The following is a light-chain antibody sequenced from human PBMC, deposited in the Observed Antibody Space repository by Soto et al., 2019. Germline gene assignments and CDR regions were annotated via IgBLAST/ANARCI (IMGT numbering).Light chain of an antibody. CDR2: DVS. CDR3: AAWDDSLSGPV. Sequence: QSALTQPRSVSGSPGQSVTISCTGTSSDVGTYDFVSWYQQHPGKAPRLMIFDVSERPSGVPDRFSGSKSGNTASLTISGLQAEDEADYYCAAWDDSLSGPVFGGGTQLTVL. J-gene: IGLJ7*01. CDR1: SSDVGTYDF. V-gene: IGLV2-11*01.